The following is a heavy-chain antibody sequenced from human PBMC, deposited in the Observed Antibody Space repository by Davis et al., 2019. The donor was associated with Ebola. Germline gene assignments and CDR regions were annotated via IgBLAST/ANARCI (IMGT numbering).Heavy chain of an antibody. CDR1: GFTFSSSW. D-gene: IGHD3-16*01. J-gene: IGHJ4*02. V-gene: IGHV3-74*01. Sequence: PGGSLRLSCAASGFTFSSSWMHWVRQVSGKGLVWVSRTNGDGTNMRYEDSVKGRFTISRDNAKNTLYLEMKSLRVEDTAVYYCANSYEWPHSLRYWGQGTLVTVSS. CDR2: TNGDGTNM. CDR3: ANSYEWPHSLRY.